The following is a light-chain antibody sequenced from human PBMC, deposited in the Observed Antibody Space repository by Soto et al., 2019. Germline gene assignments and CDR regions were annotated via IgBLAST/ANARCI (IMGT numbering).Light chain of an antibody. CDR3: CSYTNSAYV. V-gene: IGLV2-11*01. J-gene: IGLJ1*01. CDR1: SSDVGAYNY. CDR2: DVS. Sequence: QSALTQPRSVSGSPGQSVTISCTGTSSDVGAYNYVSWYQQHPAKAPNLMIYDVSKRPSGVPDRFSGSKSGNTASLTISGLQAVDEGDYSSCSYTNSAYVFGTGTNLTVL.